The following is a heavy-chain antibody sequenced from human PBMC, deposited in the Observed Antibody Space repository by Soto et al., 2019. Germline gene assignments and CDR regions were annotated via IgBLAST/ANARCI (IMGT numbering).Heavy chain of an antibody. V-gene: IGHV3-23*01. D-gene: IGHD2-15*01. Sequence: GGSLRLSCAASGFIFSDYVMSWVRQAPGKGLEWVSSISDSGDSTYSADSVKGRFTISRDNSKNTLYLQMNSLRAEDTAVYYCARKNVVVLGNYGFPWGQGTLVTVSS. CDR2: ISDSGDST. J-gene: IGHJ5*02. CDR3: ARKNVVVLGNYGFP. CDR1: GFIFSDYV.